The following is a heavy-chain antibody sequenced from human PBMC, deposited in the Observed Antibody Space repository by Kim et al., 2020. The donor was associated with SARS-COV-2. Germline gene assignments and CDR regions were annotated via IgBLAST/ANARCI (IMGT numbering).Heavy chain of an antibody. CDR1: GGSISSSSYY. CDR2: IYYNGNT. V-gene: IGHV4-39*01. Sequence: SETLSLTCTVSGGSISSSSYYWGWIRQPPGKGLEWIGSIYYNGNTYYNPSLKSRVTISEDTSKKQCSLNLSSVTAADTAVYYCARLVPYYYYVDVWGKGT. J-gene: IGHJ6*03. CDR3: ARLVPYYYYVDV. D-gene: IGHD6-6*01.